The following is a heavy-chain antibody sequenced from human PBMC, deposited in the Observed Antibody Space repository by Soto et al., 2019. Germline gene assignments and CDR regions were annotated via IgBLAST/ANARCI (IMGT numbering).Heavy chain of an antibody. CDR1: GFTFSSYA. D-gene: IGHD6-19*01. Sequence: GGSLRLSCAASGFTFSSYAMSWVRQAPGKGLEWVSAISDTGGSTYYADSVKGRFTISRDSSKNTLYLQMNNLGAEDTAVYYCAKDQSGWLRYFQHWGQGTLVTVSS. CDR2: ISDTGGST. J-gene: IGHJ1*01. V-gene: IGHV3-23*01. CDR3: AKDQSGWLRYFQH.